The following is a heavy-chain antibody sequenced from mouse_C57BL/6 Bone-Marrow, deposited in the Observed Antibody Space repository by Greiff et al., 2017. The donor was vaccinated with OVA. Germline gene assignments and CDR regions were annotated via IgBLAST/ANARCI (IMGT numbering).Heavy chain of an antibody. J-gene: IGHJ2*01. Sequence: VQLQQSGAELVRPGTSVKVSCKASGYAFTNYLIEWVKQRPGQGLEWIGVINPGSGGTNYNEKFKGKATLTADKSSSTAYMQLSSLTSEDSAVYFCARAPPTITTVVAHFDYWGQGTTLTVSS. V-gene: IGHV1-54*01. CDR2: INPGSGGT. CDR3: ARAPPTITTVVAHFDY. CDR1: GYAFTNYL. D-gene: IGHD1-1*01.